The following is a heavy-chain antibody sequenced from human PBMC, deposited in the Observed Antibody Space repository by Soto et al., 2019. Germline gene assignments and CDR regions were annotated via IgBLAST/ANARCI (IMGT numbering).Heavy chain of an antibody. V-gene: IGHV3-23*01. D-gene: IGHD3-22*01. CDR3: AKEGPRNFYDRSGYCPTRY. CDR2: ISGSGGST. J-gene: IGHJ4*02. Sequence: LSLSCAASGFTFSSYAMSWVRQAPGKGLEWVSAISGSGGSTYYADSVKGRFTISRDNSKNTLYLQMNSLRAEDTAVYYCAKEGPRNFYDRSGYCPTRYWGQGTLVTVSS. CDR1: GFTFSSYA.